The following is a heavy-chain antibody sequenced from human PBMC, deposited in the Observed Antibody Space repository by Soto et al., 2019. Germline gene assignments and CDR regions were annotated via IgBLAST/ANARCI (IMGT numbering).Heavy chain of an antibody. J-gene: IGHJ4*02. V-gene: IGHV4-4*07. CDR1: GDSVSSHY. CDR3: AREPLAHSYFDF. Sequence: ETLSLTCTVSGDSVSSHYWSWIRQPAGKGLEWLGRLYNDERTNYNPSLKSRVTMSMDTSKNQFSLKLTSATAADSAVYFCAREPLAHSYFDFWGQGILVTVSS. CDR2: LYNDERT.